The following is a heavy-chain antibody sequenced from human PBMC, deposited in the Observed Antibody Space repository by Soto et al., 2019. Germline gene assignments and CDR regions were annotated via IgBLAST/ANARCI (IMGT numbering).Heavy chain of an antibody. D-gene: IGHD2-15*01. J-gene: IGHJ1*01. Sequence: PGGSLRLSCAASGFTFDDYAMHWVRRAPGKGLEWVSGISWNSGSIGYADSVKGRFTISRDNAKNSLYLQMNSLRAEDTALYYCAKDICSGGSCYSVYFQHWGQGTLVTVSS. CDR2: ISWNSGSI. V-gene: IGHV3-9*01. CDR3: AKDICSGGSCYSVYFQH. CDR1: GFTFDDYA.